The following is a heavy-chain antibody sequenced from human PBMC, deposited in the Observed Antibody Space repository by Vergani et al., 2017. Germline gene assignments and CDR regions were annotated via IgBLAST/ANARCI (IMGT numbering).Heavy chain of an antibody. Sequence: EVQLLESGGGLVQPGGSLRLSCAASGFTFSSYAMSWVRQAPGKGLEWVSAISGSGGSTYYADSVKGRFTISRDNSNNTRYLQMNSLRAEDTAVYYCAKGGESSSWYGDGPYYYGMDVWGQGTTVTVSS. V-gene: IGHV3-23*01. D-gene: IGHD6-13*01. J-gene: IGHJ6*02. CDR2: ISGSGGST. CDR1: GFTFSSYA. CDR3: AKGGESSSWYGDGPYYYGMDV.